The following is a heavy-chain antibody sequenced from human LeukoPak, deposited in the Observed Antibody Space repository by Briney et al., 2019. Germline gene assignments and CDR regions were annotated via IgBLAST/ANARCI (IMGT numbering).Heavy chain of an antibody. CDR2: ISYDGSNK. V-gene: IGHV3-30*18. CDR1: GFTFSSYG. Sequence: GGSLRLSCAASGFTFSSYGMHWVRQAPGKGLEWVVVISYDGSNKYYADSVKGRFTISRDNSKNTLYLQMNSLRAEDTAVYYCAKTGRETAVFDYWGQGTLVTVSS. J-gene: IGHJ4*02. CDR3: AKTGRETAVFDY.